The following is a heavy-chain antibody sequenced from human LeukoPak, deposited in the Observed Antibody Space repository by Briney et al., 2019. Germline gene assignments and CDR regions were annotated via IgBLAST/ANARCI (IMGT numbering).Heavy chain of an antibody. D-gene: IGHD2-15*01. Sequence: ASVKVSCKASGYTFTSYDINWVRQATGQGLEWMGWMNPNSGNTGYAQKFQGRVTMTRNTSISTAYMKLSSLRSEDTAVYYCAKGHCSGGSCYPANWGQGTLVTVSS. CDR3: AKGHCSGGSCYPAN. CDR2: MNPNSGNT. V-gene: IGHV1-8*01. J-gene: IGHJ4*02. CDR1: GYTFTSYD.